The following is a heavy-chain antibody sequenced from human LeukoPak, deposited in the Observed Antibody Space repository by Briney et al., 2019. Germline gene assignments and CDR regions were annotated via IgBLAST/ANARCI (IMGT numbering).Heavy chain of an antibody. CDR1: GITFNSYT. CDR3: AKAPEWELFYFDY. CDR2: ISSSSSYI. Sequence: SGGSLRLSCAASGITFNSYTMNWVRQAPGKGLEWVSSISSSSSYIYYAASVKGRFTISRDNAKNSLYLQMNSLRAEDTAVYYCAKAPEWELFYFDYWGQGTLVTVSS. J-gene: IGHJ4*02. D-gene: IGHD1-26*01. V-gene: IGHV3-21*01.